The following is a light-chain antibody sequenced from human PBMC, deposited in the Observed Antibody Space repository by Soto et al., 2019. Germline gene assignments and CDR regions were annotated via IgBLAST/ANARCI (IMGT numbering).Light chain of an antibody. CDR3: CSYAGSYSWV. J-gene: IGLJ2*01. CDR1: SSDVGGYNY. Sequence: QSALTQPRSVSGSPGQSVTLSCTGTSSDVGGYNYVSWYQQHAGKAPKLMIFDVNKRPSGVPDRFSGSKSGNTASLTISGLQAEDEADYYCCSYAGSYSWVFGGGPKLTVL. CDR2: DVN. V-gene: IGLV2-11*01.